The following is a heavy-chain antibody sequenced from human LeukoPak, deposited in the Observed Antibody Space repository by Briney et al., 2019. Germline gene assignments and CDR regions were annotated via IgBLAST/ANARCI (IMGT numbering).Heavy chain of an antibody. V-gene: IGHV4-39*07. J-gene: IGHJ4*02. CDR1: GGSISSNTYY. Sequence: SETLSLTCTVSGGSISSNTYYWGWIRQPPGKGLEWIGSIYYSGSTNYNPSLKSRVTISVDTSKNQFSLKLSSVTAADTAVYYCARGSWYDYWGQGTLVTVSS. CDR3: ARGSWYDY. D-gene: IGHD6-13*01. CDR2: IYYSGST.